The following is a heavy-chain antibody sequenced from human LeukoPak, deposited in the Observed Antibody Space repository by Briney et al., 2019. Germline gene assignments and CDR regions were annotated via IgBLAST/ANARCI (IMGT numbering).Heavy chain of an antibody. J-gene: IGHJ4*02. V-gene: IGHV3-30*18. CDR3: AKDKAVAGRGGGYFDY. CDR2: ISSDGINK. Sequence: PGRSLRLSCAASGFTFSNYGMHWVRQAPGKGLEWLAVISSDGINKYYADSVKGRFTISRDNAKNSLYLQMNSLRAEDTALYYCAKDKAVAGRGGGYFDYWGQGTLVTVSS. CDR1: GFTFSNYG. D-gene: IGHD6-19*01.